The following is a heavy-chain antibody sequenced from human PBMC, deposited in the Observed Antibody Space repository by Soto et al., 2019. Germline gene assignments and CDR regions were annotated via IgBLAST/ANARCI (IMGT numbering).Heavy chain of an antibody. V-gene: IGHV3-23*01. CDR1: GFTFSSYA. CDR2: ISGSGGST. Sequence: EVQLLESGGGLVQPGGSLRLSCAASGFTFSSYAMSWVRQAPGKGLEWVSAISGSGGSTYYADSVKGRFTISRDNSKNTLYLQMNSLRAEDTAVYYCAKDYYSSTSCPLRFDPWGQGTLVTVSS. CDR3: AKDYYSSTSCPLRFDP. D-gene: IGHD2-2*01. J-gene: IGHJ5*02.